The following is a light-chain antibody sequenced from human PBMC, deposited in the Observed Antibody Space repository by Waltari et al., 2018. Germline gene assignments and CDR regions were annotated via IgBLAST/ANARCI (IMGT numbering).Light chain of an antibody. CDR1: QSVRTN. CDR3: HEYEYWPPGT. V-gene: IGKV3-15*01. J-gene: IGKJ3*01. CDR2: GAS. Sequence: EIVMTQSPATLSVSPGDRATLSCRASQSVRTNLAWFQQKPGPPPRLLISGASTRATGIPARFSGSGSGTEFTLTITGLQSEDFAVYYCHEYEYWPPGTFGPGTKVEIK.